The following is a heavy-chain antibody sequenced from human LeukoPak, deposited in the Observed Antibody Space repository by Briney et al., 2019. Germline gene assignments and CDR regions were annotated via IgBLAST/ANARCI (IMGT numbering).Heavy chain of an antibody. V-gene: IGHV1-3*01. D-gene: IGHD6-13*01. CDR3: ARYSFGYTSSLDAFDI. J-gene: IGHJ3*02. Sequence: ASVKVSCKASGYTFTSYAMHWVRQAPGQRLEWMGWINAGNGNTKYSQKFQGRVTIARDTSARTAYMELSSLRSEDTAVYYCARYSFGYTSSLDAFDIWGQGTMVTVSS. CDR1: GYTFTSYA. CDR2: INAGNGNT.